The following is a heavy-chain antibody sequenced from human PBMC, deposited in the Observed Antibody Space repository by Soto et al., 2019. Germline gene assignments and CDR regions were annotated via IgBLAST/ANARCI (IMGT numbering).Heavy chain of an antibody. D-gene: IGHD5-12*01. CDR1: GYKFTTYF. V-gene: IGHV1-46*01. CDR2: IHPSGDT. CDR3: ARVGDIVATIDY. J-gene: IGHJ4*02. Sequence: GASVKVSCKASGYKFTTYFIHWVRQAPGQGLEWMGMIHPSGDTGYAQKFQGRVTMTTDTSTSTAYMELRSLRSDDTAVYYCARVGDIVATIDYWGQGTLVTVSS.